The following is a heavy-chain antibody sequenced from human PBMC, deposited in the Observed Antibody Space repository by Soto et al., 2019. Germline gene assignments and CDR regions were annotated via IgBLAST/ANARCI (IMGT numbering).Heavy chain of an antibody. CDR1: GFVFSTYA. J-gene: IGHJ3*02. D-gene: IGHD6-19*01. Sequence: EVHLLESGGGLEQPGGSMRLSCAASGFVFSTYAMSWVRQAPGKGLEWVSGISGGGGGTYYADSVKGRFTISRDNPKSTVYLEINSLRDEDTAVYYCAKDLRPEQWPTAFDIRRQATMVTVSS. CDR2: ISGGGGGT. V-gene: IGHV3-23*01. CDR3: AKDLRPEQWPTAFDI.